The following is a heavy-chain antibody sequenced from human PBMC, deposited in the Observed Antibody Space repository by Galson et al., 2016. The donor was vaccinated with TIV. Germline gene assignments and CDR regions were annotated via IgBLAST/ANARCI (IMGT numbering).Heavy chain of an antibody. CDR2: IYYSETT. J-gene: IGHJ4*02. CDR3: ARHAGDTMVRGVVRDYFDI. CDR1: GGSISSSIYY. V-gene: IGHV4-39*01. Sequence: QLQESGPGLVKPSETLSLTCTVSGGSISSSIYYWDWIRQSPGKGLGGIGSIYYSETTYYNPSLKSRVTISVDTSKNHFSLKLRSVTAADTALYYCARHAGDTMVRGVVRDYFDIWGQGALVTVSS. D-gene: IGHD3-10*01.